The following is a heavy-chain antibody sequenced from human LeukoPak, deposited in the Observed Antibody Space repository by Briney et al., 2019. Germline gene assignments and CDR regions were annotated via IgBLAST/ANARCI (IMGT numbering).Heavy chain of an antibody. V-gene: IGHV3-30*18. J-gene: IGHJ4*02. CDR3: AKAVRYCSSTSCSNFDY. Sequence: GRSLRLSCAASGFTFSSYGMHWVRQAPGKGLEWVAVISYDGSNKYYADSVKGRFTISRDNSKNTLYLQMNSLRAEDTAVYYCAKAVRYCSSTSCSNFDYWGQGTLVTVSS. CDR2: ISYDGSNK. D-gene: IGHD2-2*01. CDR1: GFTFSSYG.